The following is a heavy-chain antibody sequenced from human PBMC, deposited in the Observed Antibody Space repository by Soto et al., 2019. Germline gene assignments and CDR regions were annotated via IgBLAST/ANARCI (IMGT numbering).Heavy chain of an antibody. V-gene: IGHV1-18*01. D-gene: IGHD3-3*01. J-gene: IGHJ6*02. CDR2: ISAYNGNT. Sequence: ASVKVSCKASGYTFTSYGISWVRQAPGQGLEWMGWISAYNGNTNYAQKLQGRVTMTTDTSTSTAYMELRSLRPDDTAVYYCARGTATYDFWSGYRNYYYGMDVWGQGTTVTVSS. CDR3: ARGTATYDFWSGYRNYYYGMDV. CDR1: GYTFTSYG.